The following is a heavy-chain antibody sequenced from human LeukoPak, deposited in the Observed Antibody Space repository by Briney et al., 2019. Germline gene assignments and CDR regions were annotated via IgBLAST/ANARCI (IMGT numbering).Heavy chain of an antibody. V-gene: IGHV1-46*01. CDR1: GYTFTSYY. CDR2: INPSGGST. J-gene: IGHJ3*02. D-gene: IGHD6-13*01. Sequence: ASVKVSCKASGYTFTSYYMHWVRQAPGQGLEWMGIINPSGGSTSYAQKFQGRVTMTRDMSTSTVYMELSSLRSEDTAVYYCARQWGGSVAAAGTEDAFDIWGQGTMVTVSS. CDR3: ARQWGGSVAAAGTEDAFDI.